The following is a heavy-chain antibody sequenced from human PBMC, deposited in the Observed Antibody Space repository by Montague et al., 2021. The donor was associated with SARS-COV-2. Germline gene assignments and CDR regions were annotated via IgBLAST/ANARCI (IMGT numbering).Heavy chain of an antibody. D-gene: IGHD4-23*01. J-gene: IGHJ5*02. CDR3: ARDGGTVVTWLGVGYLRGGVSWCDP. CDR1: GGSISSSSYY. CDR2: IYYSGST. V-gene: IGHV4-39*07. Sequence: SETLSLTCTVSGGSISSSSYYWGWIRQPPGKGLEWIGNIYYSGSTFYNPSLKSRVTISVDTSKNQFSLKLSSVTAADTAVYYCARDGGTVVTWLGVGYLRGGVSWCDPWGQGTLVTVSS.